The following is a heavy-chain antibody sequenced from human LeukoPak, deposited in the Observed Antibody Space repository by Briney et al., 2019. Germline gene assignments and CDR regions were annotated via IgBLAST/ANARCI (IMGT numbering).Heavy chain of an antibody. D-gene: IGHD5-24*01. J-gene: IGHJ6*02. Sequence: GGSLRLSCAASGFTFSSYVMRWVRQAPGKGRAGVSDISGSGGSTYYADSVKGRFTISRDNSKNTLYLQMNSLRAEDTAVYYCAKGRRDGYNYGMDVWGQGNPGHRLL. CDR1: GFTFSSYV. V-gene: IGHV3-23*01. CDR3: AKGRRDGYNYGMDV. CDR2: ISGSGGST.